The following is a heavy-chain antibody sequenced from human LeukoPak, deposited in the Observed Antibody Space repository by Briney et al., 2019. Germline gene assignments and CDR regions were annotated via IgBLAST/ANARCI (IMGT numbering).Heavy chain of an antibody. J-gene: IGHJ4*02. CDR1: GGSISSYY. CDR3: AREAYCGGDCYSGFDY. D-gene: IGHD2-21*02. CDR2: IHYSGST. V-gene: IGHV4-59*01. Sequence: SETLSLTCTVSGGSISSYYWSWIRQPPGKGLEWIGYIHYSGSTNYNPSLKSRVTISLDTSKNQFSLKMSSVTAADTAVYYCAREAYCGGDCYSGFDYWGQGTLVTVSS.